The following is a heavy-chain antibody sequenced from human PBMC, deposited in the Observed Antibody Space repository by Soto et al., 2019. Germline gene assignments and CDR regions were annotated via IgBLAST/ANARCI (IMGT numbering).Heavy chain of an antibody. CDR1: GGSFNNYA. V-gene: IGHV1-69*01. J-gene: IGHJ6*02. D-gene: IGHD3-10*01. CDR3: AVAMVREILIFESSGMHV. Sequence: QVHLVQSGAEVKKPGSSVKVSCKTSGGSFNNYAVSWVRQAPGQGLEWMGGIIPNFDTPNYAQKFQDRVTLIGDESTSKVYMEVRSLRSNDTAVYYCAVAMVREILIFESSGMHVWGQGTTVIVSS. CDR2: IIPNFDTP.